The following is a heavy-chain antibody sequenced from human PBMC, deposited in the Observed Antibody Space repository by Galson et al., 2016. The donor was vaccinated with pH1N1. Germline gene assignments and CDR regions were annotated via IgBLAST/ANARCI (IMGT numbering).Heavy chain of an antibody. D-gene: IGHD3-10*01. V-gene: IGHV4-30-4*08. CDR1: NGSISSDDYY. CDR3: ARVGITIVRGAIDD. J-gene: IGHJ4*02. CDR2: IYYSGTT. Sequence: TLSLTCTVSNGSISSDDYYWTWIRQPPGKGLEWIGYIYYSGTTYYNPALKSRVTISIDTSKNQFSLKLNSVTAADTAIYFCARVGITIVRGAIDDWGQGTLVTVSS.